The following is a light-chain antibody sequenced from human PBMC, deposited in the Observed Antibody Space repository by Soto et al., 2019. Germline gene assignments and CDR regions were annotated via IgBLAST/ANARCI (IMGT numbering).Light chain of an antibody. CDR2: EVN. CDR1: SSDVGGYDY. CDR3: SAYTTTSTLI. Sequence: QSVLTQPASVSGSPGQSVTISYTGTSSDVGGYDYVSWYQQHPGTAPKLILYEVNNRPSGVSNRFSGSKSGNTASLIISGLQTEDEADYYCSAYTTTSTLIFGTGTKLTVL. J-gene: IGLJ1*01. V-gene: IGLV2-14*01.